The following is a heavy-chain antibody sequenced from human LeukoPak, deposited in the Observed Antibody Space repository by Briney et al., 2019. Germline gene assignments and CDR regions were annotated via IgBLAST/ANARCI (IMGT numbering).Heavy chain of an antibody. D-gene: IGHD2-15*01. CDR2: TSSDGTTT. CDR3: ARELPFDY. Sequence: PGGSLRLSCAASGFTFTTHWMHWVRQAPGKGLMWVSRTSSDGTTTNYADSVKGRFTISRDNTKNILYLQMNSLRAEDTAVYYCARELPFDYWGQGTLVTVSS. V-gene: IGHV3-74*01. CDR1: GFTFTTHW. J-gene: IGHJ4*02.